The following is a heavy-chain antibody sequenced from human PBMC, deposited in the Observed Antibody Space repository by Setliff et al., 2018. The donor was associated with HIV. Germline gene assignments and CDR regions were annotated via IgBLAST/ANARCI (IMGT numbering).Heavy chain of an antibody. Sequence: ASVKVSCKASGYTFTNYYIHWVRRAPGQGLEWMGWIGPYNGRTEYAQEFQGRVSLTIDTSASTAYMELRSLRSDDTAVYYCAKSYHSSGYYFHWGQGTLVTVSS. J-gene: IGHJ4*02. V-gene: IGHV1-18*04. CDR1: GYTFTNYY. CDR2: IGPYNGRT. D-gene: IGHD3-22*01. CDR3: AKSYHSSGYYFH.